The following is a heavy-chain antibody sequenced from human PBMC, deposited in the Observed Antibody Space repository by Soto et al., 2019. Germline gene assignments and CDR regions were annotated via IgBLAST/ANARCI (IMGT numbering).Heavy chain of an antibody. J-gene: IGHJ6*02. CDR3: ARDLSSYYYDSSGYYHYPRGYYYYGMDV. CDR2: ISYDGSNK. V-gene: IGHV3-30-3*01. Sequence: QVQLVESGGGVVQPGRSLRLSCAASGFTFSSYAMHWVRQAPGKGLEWVAVISYDGSNKYYADSVKGRFTISRDNSKNPLYLQMNSLRAEDTAVYYCARDLSSYYYDSSGYYHYPRGYYYYGMDVWGQGTTVTVSS. CDR1: GFTFSSYA. D-gene: IGHD3-22*01.